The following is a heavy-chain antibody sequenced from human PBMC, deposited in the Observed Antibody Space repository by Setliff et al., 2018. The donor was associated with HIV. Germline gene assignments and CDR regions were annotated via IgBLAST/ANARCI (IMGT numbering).Heavy chain of an antibody. CDR1: GYTFTNYF. CDR3: ARGGYVQPAGY. CDR2: INPSGGST. Sequence: ASVKVSCKASGYTFTNYFMHWVRQAPGQGLEWMGIINPSGGSTSYAQKFQGRVTMTRDTSTSTVYMELSSLRSEDTAVYYCARGGYVQPAGYWGQGTLVTVSS. D-gene: IGHD5-18*01. J-gene: IGHJ4*02. V-gene: IGHV1-46*01.